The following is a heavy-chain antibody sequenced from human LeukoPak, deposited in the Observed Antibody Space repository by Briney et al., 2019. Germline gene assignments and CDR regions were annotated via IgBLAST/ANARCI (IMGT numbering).Heavy chain of an antibody. Sequence: GGSLRLSYAASGFTFSNFAMSWVRQAPGKGLEWVSAISGSGGSTYYADSVKGRFTISRDNSKNTLYLQMNSLRAEDTAVYYCAKARERTYSYGYFDYWGQGTLVTVSS. D-gene: IGHD5-18*01. CDR3: AKARERTYSYGYFDY. CDR1: GFTFSNFA. CDR2: ISGSGGST. V-gene: IGHV3-23*01. J-gene: IGHJ4*02.